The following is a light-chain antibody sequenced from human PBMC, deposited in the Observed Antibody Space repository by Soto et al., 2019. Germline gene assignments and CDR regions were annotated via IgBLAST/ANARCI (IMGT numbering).Light chain of an antibody. J-gene: IGKJ1*01. Sequence: IQMTHSPSSLSASVGDRVTIAFLASLNIGDSLSWFQQKAGKPPTQLIYGASALQSGVPVRFSGSASGTDFTLTIRNMQREDFATYYCLQTYNLPRTFGQGTKVDIK. CDR1: LNIGDS. CDR2: GAS. V-gene: IGKV1-39*01. CDR3: LQTYNLPRT.